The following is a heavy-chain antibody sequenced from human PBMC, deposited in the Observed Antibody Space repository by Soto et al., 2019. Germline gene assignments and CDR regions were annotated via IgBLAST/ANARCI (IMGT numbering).Heavy chain of an antibody. CDR2: VSGSGTTT. V-gene: IGHV3-23*01. Sequence: PGGSLRLSCVASGFTFRTYTMTWVRQAPGKGLEWVSAVSGSGTTTYYADSVRGRFTISRDNSKNTLYLQMNSLRAEDTAVYYCATEDIASRLVYWGQGTLVTVSS. CDR3: ATEDIASRLVY. CDR1: GFTFRTYT. D-gene: IGHD6-6*01. J-gene: IGHJ4*02.